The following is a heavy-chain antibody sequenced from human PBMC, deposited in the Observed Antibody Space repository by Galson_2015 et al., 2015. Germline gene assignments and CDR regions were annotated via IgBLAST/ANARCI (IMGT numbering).Heavy chain of an antibody. J-gene: IGHJ4*02. CDR2: IKQDGSEK. CDR3: ARVGGGRLAVGFFDY. V-gene: IGHV3-7*03. D-gene: IGHD3-16*01. Sequence: SLRLSCAASGSTFSSYWMSWVRQAPGKGLEWVANIKQDGSEKYYVDSVKGRFTISRDNTKNSLYLQMNSLRAEDTAVYYCARVGGGRLAVGFFDYWGQGTLVTVSS. CDR1: GSTFSSYW.